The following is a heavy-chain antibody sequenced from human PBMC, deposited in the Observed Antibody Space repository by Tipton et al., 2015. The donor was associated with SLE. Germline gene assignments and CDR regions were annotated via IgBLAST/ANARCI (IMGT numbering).Heavy chain of an antibody. CDR1: GFTFSSYG. CDR3: ATQKGRDIVVVRTDY. V-gene: IGHV3-30*03. D-gene: IGHD2-2*01. Sequence: SLRLSCAASGFTFSSYGMHWVRQAPGKGLEWVAVISYDGSNKYYADSVKGRFTISRDNSKNTLYLQMNSLRAEDTAVYYCATQKGRDIVVVRTDYWGQGTLVTVSS. J-gene: IGHJ4*02. CDR2: ISYDGSNK.